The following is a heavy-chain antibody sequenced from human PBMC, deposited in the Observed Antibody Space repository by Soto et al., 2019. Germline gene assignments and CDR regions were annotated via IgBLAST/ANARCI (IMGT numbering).Heavy chain of an antibody. D-gene: IGHD5-12*01. CDR1: GFSLSTSGMC. V-gene: IGHV2-70*01. J-gene: IGHJ4*02. Sequence: SGPTLVNPTQTLTLTCTFSGFSLSTSGMCVSWIRQPPGKALEWLALIDWDDDKYYSTSLKTRLTISKDTSKNQVVLTMTNMDPGDTATYYCARARGDGYNYGVADYWGQGTLVTVSS. CDR2: IDWDDDK. CDR3: ARARGDGYNYGVADY.